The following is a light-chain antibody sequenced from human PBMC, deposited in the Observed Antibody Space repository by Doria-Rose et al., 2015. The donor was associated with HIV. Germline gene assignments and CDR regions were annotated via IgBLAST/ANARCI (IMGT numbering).Light chain of an antibody. CDR3: HQYGTSWT. V-gene: IGKV3-20*01. Sequence: EIVMTQSPGTLSLSPGERATLSCRASQSFSNTYLAWYQQKPGQAPSLLIYDGSTWATGIPDRFSASGSGTDFTLTINRLEPEDFALYYCHQYGTSWTFGQGTKVEI. CDR1: QSFSNTY. CDR2: DGS. J-gene: IGKJ1*01.